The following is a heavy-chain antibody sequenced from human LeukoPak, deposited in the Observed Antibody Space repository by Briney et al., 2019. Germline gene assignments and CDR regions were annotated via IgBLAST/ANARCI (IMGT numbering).Heavy chain of an antibody. CDR3: ASVGATDHRYYYYGMDV. CDR1: GYTFTSYG. Sequence: ASVTVSCKASGYTFTSYGISWVRQAPGQGLEWMGWISAYNGNTNYAQKLQGRVTMTTDTSTSTAYMELRSLRSDDTAVYYCASVGATDHRYYYYGMDVWGQGTTVTVSS. V-gene: IGHV1-18*01. D-gene: IGHD1-26*01. J-gene: IGHJ6*02. CDR2: ISAYNGNT.